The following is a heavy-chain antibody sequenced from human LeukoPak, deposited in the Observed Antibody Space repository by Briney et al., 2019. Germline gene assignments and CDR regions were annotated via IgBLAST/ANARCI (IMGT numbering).Heavy chain of an antibody. Sequence: ASVKGACKTSGYTFTIYGIGRVLQAPGQRLEWKGWISGYNGNANYAQKFQGRVTMTTDTSTSTAYMELRSLRSDDTAVYYCARTSHESVLYWSDPWGQGTLVNVSS. V-gene: IGHV1-18*01. CDR2: ISGYNGNA. D-gene: IGHD3-16*01. CDR1: GYTFTIYG. J-gene: IGHJ5*02. CDR3: ARTSHESVLYWSDP.